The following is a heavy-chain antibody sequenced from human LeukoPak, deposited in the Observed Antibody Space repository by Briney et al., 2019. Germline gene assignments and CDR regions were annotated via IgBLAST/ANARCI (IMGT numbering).Heavy chain of an antibody. D-gene: IGHD1-14*01. Sequence: GGSLRLSCAASGFTFGNSWVHWVRQAPGKGLVWVSLINADGSTTSYADSEKGRFTISRDNARNTLSLEMNSLTIEDTAVYYCIVVVEPPDSDGFDVWGQGTMITVSS. CDR3: IVVVEPPDSDGFDV. V-gene: IGHV3-74*01. J-gene: IGHJ3*01. CDR2: INADGSTT. CDR1: GFTFGNSW.